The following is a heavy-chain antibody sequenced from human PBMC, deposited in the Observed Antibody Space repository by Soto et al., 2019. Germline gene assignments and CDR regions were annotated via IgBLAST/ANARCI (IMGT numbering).Heavy chain of an antibody. CDR1: GYTFTAYD. CDR3: ARAGAAPYYYYGLDV. Sequence: GSVKLSCKTSGYTFTAYDIYWVRQAPGQGLEWMGWIRAYNGDTNYAQKFQTRVTMTTDKSTDTAYMDLRSLTSDDTAIYYCARAGAAPYYYYGLDVWGEGTTVTVSS. J-gene: IGHJ6*04. D-gene: IGHD3-10*01. V-gene: IGHV1-18*01. CDR2: IRAYNGDT.